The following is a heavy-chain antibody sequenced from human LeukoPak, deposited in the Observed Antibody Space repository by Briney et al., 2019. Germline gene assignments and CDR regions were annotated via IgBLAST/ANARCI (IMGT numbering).Heavy chain of an antibody. Sequence: ASVKVSFKAVNDTFSTDGIIWVRQAPGQGLEWMGWISTDNGETNYAQKWQGRVTLATDTSTKTAYMELRSLKSDDTAFCAREEEAATTVVMVFDLWGQGTLVTVSS. D-gene: IGHD4-11*01. V-gene: IGHV1-18*01. CDR3: EEEAATTVVMVFDL. CDR2: ISTDNGET. J-gene: IGHJ4*02. CDR1: NDTFSTDG.